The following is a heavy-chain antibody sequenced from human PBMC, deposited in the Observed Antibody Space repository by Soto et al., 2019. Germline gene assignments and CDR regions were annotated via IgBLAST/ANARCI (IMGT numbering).Heavy chain of an antibody. J-gene: IGHJ6*02. CDR3: ARDQYSNSTPGMDV. Sequence: GGSLRLSCAASGFTFSNHGIQWVRQAPGKGLEWVATIWYDGSNKYYADSVKGRFTISRDNSKNTVYLQMNSLRAEDSAVYYCARDQYSNSTPGMDVWGQGTTVTVSS. CDR2: IWYDGSNK. CDR1: GFTFSNHG. V-gene: IGHV3-33*01. D-gene: IGHD4-4*01.